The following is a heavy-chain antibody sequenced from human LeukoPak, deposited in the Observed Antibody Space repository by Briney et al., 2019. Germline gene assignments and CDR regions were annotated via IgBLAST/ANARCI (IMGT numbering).Heavy chain of an antibody. CDR1: AFTFSNAW. CDR2: IKRKTDGGTT. Sequence: GGSLRLSCAASAFTFSNAWMSWVRQAPGKGLEWVGRIKRKTDGGTTDYAAPVKGRFTISRDDSKNTLYLQMNSLKTEDTAVYYCTTEYYYDSSGYYYVGYWGQGTLVTVSS. CDR3: TTEYYYDSSGYYYVGY. V-gene: IGHV3-15*01. J-gene: IGHJ4*02. D-gene: IGHD3-22*01.